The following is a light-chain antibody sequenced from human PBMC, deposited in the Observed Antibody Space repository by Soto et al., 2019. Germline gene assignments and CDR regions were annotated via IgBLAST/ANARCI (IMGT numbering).Light chain of an antibody. CDR1: QSVIQY. V-gene: IGKV3-20*01. CDR2: GAS. J-gene: IGKJ5*01. Sequence: VLTQSPAALSLSPGERATLSCRASQSVIQYLAWYQQKPGQAPRLLIYGASSRATGIPDRFSGSGSGTDFTLTISRLEPEDFAVYYCQQYCSSPITFGQGTRLEIK. CDR3: QQYCSSPIT.